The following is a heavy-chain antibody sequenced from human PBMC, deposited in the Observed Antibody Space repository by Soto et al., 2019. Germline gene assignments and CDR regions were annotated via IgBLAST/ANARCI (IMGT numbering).Heavy chain of an antibody. CDR2: INPNSGGT. Sequence: ASVKVSCKASGYTFTGYYMHWVRQAPGQGLEWMGWINPNSGGTNYAQKFQGWVTMTRDTSISTAYMELSRLRSDDTTVYYCARYYDSSGYLGNDSPSYYFDYWGQGTLVTVSS. D-gene: IGHD3-22*01. J-gene: IGHJ4*02. V-gene: IGHV1-2*04. CDR1: GYTFTGYY. CDR3: ARYYDSSGYLGNDSPSYYFDY.